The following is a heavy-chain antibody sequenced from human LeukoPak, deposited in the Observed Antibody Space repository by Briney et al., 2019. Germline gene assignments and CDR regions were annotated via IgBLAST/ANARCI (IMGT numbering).Heavy chain of an antibody. CDR3: AKIASNNGAFDI. CDR1: RFTFCSYG. CDR2: ISYDGSNK. V-gene: IGHV3-30*18. D-gene: IGHD1/OR15-1a*01. Sequence: HPGGSLRLSCAASRFTFCSYGMLWLRQAPGRGLEWVAVISYDGSNKYYADSVKGRFTISRDNSKNTLYLQMNSLRAEDTAVYYCAKIASNNGAFDIWGQGTMVTVSS. J-gene: IGHJ3*02.